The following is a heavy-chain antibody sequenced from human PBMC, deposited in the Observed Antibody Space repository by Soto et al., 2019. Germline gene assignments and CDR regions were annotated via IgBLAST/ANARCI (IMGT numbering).Heavy chain of an antibody. V-gene: IGHV3-48*01. CDR2: ISSSSSTI. CDR3: ATSSRYYDSSGSPVVDY. CDR1: GVNFSSYS. Sequence: GGSLSLSSAASGVNFSSYSMNWVRQAPGKGLEWVSYISSSSSTIYYADSVKGRFTISRDNAKNSLYLQMNSLRAEDTAVYYCATSSRYYDSSGSPVVDYWGQGTLVTVSS. D-gene: IGHD3-22*01. J-gene: IGHJ4*02.